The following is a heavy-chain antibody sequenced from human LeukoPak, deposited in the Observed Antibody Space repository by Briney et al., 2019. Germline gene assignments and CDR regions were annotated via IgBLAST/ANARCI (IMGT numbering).Heavy chain of an antibody. CDR2: IENSGRT. CDR1: GGSISSYY. CDR3: ARGRYGGYFDC. Sequence: KPSETLSLTCTVSGGSISSYYWSWIRQPPGKGLEWMGYIENSGRTEYNPSLMSRITISVDTSKIQFSLMLSPVTAADTAVYYCARGRYGGYFDCWGQGTLVTVSS. J-gene: IGHJ4*02. D-gene: IGHD4-23*01. V-gene: IGHV4-59*01.